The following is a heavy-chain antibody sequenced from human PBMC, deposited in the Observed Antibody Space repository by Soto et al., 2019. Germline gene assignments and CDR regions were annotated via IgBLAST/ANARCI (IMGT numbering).Heavy chain of an antibody. Sequence: QVQLVQSGAEMKKPDSSVKVSCTASGGSFSSDAITWVRQPPRQGLEWMGGLIPIFGKATYAQKFQDRVTFTADGATITAHAAFSGLKSEDTAIYYCLRSDTCGNYDSWGQRSLV. D-gene: IGHD1-1*01. CDR1: GGSFSSDA. CDR2: LIPIFGKA. J-gene: IGHJ5*01. CDR3: LRSDTCGNYDS. V-gene: IGHV1-69*01.